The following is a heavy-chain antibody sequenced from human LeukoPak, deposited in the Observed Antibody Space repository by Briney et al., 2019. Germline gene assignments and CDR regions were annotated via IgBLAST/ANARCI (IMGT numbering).Heavy chain of an antibody. V-gene: IGHV3-49*04. CDR2: IRSKDKGGTT. J-gene: IGHJ4*02. D-gene: IGHD3-22*01. CDR3: THDTSGYAYGYDH. Sequence: GSLRLSCITSGFTFGDYALTRVRQAPGQGLKWVGFIRSKDKGGTTEYAASVKGRFAISRDDSKSISYLQMNSLRTEDTAVYYCTHDTSGYAYGYDHWGQGTLVTVSS. CDR1: GFTFGDYA.